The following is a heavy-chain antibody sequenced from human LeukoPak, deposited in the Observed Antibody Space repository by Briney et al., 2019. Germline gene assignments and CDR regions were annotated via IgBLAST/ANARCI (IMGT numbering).Heavy chain of an antibody. CDR2: ISAYNGNT. J-gene: IGHJ4*02. V-gene: IGHV1-18*01. D-gene: IGHD3-9*01. CDR3: ARDSWAYYDILTGYSHY. Sequence: ASVKVSCKASGYTFTSYGISWVRQAPGQGLEWMGWISAYNGNTNYAQKLQGRVTMTTDTSTSTAYMELRSLRSDDTAVYYCARDSWAYYDILTGYSHYWGQGTLVTVSS. CDR1: GYTFTSYG.